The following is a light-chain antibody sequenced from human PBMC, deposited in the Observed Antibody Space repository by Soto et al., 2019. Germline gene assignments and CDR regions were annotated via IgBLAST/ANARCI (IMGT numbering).Light chain of an antibody. V-gene: IGKV3-20*01. CDR3: QQYGDSPPNT. CDR2: GAS. CDR1: QSVTSSY. Sequence: ESVLTQSPGTLSLSPGERATLSCRASQSVTSSYLAWYQLKPGQAPRVLIYGASNRATGIPDRFSGSVSGTDFTLTISRLEPEDFAVYFCQQYGDSPPNTFGQGTKVDIK. J-gene: IGKJ2*01.